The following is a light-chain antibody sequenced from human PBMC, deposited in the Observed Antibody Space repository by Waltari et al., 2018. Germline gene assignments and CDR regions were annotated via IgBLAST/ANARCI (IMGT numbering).Light chain of an antibody. CDR2: DVS. Sequence: QSALTQPPSVSGSPGQSVTISCTGTSTAVGGSNSVSLYLHHPGKAPKLIIYDVSERPSGVPDRFSGSKSGNTASLTISGLQADDEADYFCCSYAGSYTYWVFGGGTTLTVL. V-gene: IGLV2-11*01. J-gene: IGLJ3*02. CDR3: CSYAGSYTYWV. CDR1: STAVGGSNS.